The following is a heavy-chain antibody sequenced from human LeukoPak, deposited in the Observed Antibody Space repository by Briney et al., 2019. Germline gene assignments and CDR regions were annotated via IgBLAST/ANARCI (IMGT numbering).Heavy chain of an antibody. CDR3: AKDPADTAMVEGANYFDY. Sequence: PGGSLRLSCAASGFTFSSYAMSGVRQAPGKGLEWVSAISGSGGSTYYADSVKGRFTISRDNSKNTLYLQMNSLRAEDTAVYYCAKDPADTAMVEGANYFDYWGQGTLVTVSS. J-gene: IGHJ4*02. V-gene: IGHV3-23*01. CDR1: GFTFSSYA. CDR2: ISGSGGST. D-gene: IGHD5-18*01.